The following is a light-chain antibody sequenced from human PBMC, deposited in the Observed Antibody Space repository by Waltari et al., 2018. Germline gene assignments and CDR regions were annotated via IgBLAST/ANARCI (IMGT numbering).Light chain of an antibody. CDR2: GAS. CDR1: QGVGSD. Sequence: EIVMTQSPATLSVSPGERATLSCRAGQGVGSDLAWYQHKPGQAPRLLIYGASTRATGIPARFSGSESGTEFTLTISSLQSEDFGVFYCQQYNHWPLTFGGGTKVEIK. J-gene: IGKJ4*01. V-gene: IGKV3-15*01. CDR3: QQYNHWPLT.